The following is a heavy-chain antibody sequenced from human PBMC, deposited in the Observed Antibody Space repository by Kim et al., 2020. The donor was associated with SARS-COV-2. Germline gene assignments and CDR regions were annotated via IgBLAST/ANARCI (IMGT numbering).Heavy chain of an antibody. V-gene: IGHV3-23*01. D-gene: IGHD7-27*01. CDR2: GGRT. CDR3: ATENWEGSI. J-gene: IGHJ4*02. Sequence: GGRTYYAGSVKGRCTISKDNSKNTLYVQRNSRRVEDTAVYYWATENWEGSIWGQGTLVTVSS.